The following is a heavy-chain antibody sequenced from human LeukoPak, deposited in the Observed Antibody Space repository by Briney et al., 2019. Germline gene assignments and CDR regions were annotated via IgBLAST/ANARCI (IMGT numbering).Heavy chain of an antibody. J-gene: IGHJ4*02. D-gene: IGHD3-22*01. V-gene: IGHV3-11*04. CDR1: GFSFSGYY. CDR3: ARDTYYYDSSGYYDY. Sequence: PGGSLRLSCEASGFSFSGYYMTWIRQPPGKGLEWIAYIKSGGTTIYYADSVRGRFTISRDNSKNTLYLQMNSLRAEDTAVYYCARDTYYYDSSGYYDYWGQGTLVTVSS. CDR2: IKSGGTTI.